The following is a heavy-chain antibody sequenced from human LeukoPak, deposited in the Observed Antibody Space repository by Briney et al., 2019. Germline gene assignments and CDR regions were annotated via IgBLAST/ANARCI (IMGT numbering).Heavy chain of an antibody. D-gene: IGHD5-24*01. V-gene: IGHV1-69*04. CDR1: GGTFSSYA. J-gene: IGHJ4*02. CDR2: IIPILGIA. CDR3: AREMATIGLVDY. Sequence: RASVKVSCKASGGTFSSYAISWVRQAPGQGLEWMGRIIPILGIANYAQKFQGRVTITADKSTSTAYMELSGLRSEDTAVYYCAREMATIGLVDYWGQGTLVTVSS.